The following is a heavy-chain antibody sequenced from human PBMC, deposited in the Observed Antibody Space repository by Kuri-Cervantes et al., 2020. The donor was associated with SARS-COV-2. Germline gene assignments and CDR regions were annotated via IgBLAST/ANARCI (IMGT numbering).Heavy chain of an antibody. J-gene: IGHJ4*02. V-gene: IGHV3-53*01. CDR2: IYSGGST. Sequence: GGSLRLSCAAPGFTFSSYDMHWVRQAPGKGLEWVSVIYSGGSTYYADSVKGRFTISRDNSKNTLYLQMNSLRAEDMAVYYCAKTTMVQGVIISGWIDYWGQGTLVTVSS. D-gene: IGHD3-10*01. CDR1: GFTFSSYD. CDR3: AKTTMVQGVIISGWIDY.